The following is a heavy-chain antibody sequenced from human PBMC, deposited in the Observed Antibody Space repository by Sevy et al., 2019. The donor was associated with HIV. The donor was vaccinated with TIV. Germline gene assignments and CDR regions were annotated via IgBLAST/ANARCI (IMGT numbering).Heavy chain of an antibody. D-gene: IGHD2-8*01. CDR1: GFTFSKYS. CDR3: AREGCTKPHDY. V-gene: IGHV3-23*01. Sequence: GGSLRLSCAASGFTFSKYSMSWVRQPPGKGLEGVSTLSFGCGEINYADSVKGRFTSSRDNSKSSVYLQMNNLRPEDTAVYYCAREGCTKPHDYWGQGTLVTVSS. J-gene: IGHJ4*02. CDR2: LSFGCGEI.